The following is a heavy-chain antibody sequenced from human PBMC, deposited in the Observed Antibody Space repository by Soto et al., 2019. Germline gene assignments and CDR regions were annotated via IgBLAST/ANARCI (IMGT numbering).Heavy chain of an antibody. V-gene: IGHV1-69*12. Sequence: QVQLVQSGAEVKKPGSSVKVSCKASGGTFSSYAISWVRQAPGQGLEWMGGIIPIFGTANYAQKFQGRVTITADESTSTAYMELSSLRSEDTAVYYCARDRLDRADIVLVPAAHNWFDPWGQGTLVTVSS. CDR2: IIPIFGTA. D-gene: IGHD2-2*01. J-gene: IGHJ5*02. CDR1: GGTFSSYA. CDR3: ARDRLDRADIVLVPAAHNWFDP.